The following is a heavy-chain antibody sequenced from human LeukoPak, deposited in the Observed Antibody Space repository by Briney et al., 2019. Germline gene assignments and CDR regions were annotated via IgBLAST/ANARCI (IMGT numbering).Heavy chain of an antibody. CDR3: ARATGRDYDFWSGYRYYYYGMDV. CDR2: MNPNSGNT. CDR1: GYTFTSYD. D-gene: IGHD3-3*01. V-gene: IGHV1-8*01. J-gene: IGHJ6*02. Sequence: ASVKVSCKASGYTFTSYDINWVRQATGQGLEWMGRMNPNSGNTGYAQKFQGRVTMTRNTSISTAYMELSSLRSEDTAVYYCARATGRDYDFWSGYRYYYYGMDVWGQGTTVTVSS.